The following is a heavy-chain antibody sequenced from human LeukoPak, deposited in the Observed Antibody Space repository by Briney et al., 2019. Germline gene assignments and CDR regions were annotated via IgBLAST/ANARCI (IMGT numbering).Heavy chain of an antibody. J-gene: IGHJ6*02. V-gene: IGHV1-46*01. CDR1: GYTFTSYY. CDR2: INPSGGST. CDR3: ASHGSGSYFLDYYYYGMDV. D-gene: IGHD3-10*01. Sequence: ASVKVSCKASGYTFTSYYMHWVRQAPGQGLEWRGIINPSGGSTSYAQKFQGRVTMTRDTSTSTVYMELSSLRSEDTAVYYCASHGSGSYFLDYYYYGMDVWGQGTTVTVSS.